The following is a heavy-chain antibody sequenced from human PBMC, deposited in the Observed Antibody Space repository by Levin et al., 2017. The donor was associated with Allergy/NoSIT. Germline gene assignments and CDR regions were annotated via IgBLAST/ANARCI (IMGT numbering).Heavy chain of an antibody. Sequence: ASVKVSCKASGYTFTGYYMHWVRQAPGQGLEWMGWINPNSGGTNYAQKFQGRVTMTRDTSISTAYMELSRLRSDDTAVYYCARDRDIVATIEDYWGQGTLVTVSS. D-gene: IGHD5-12*01. J-gene: IGHJ4*02. CDR1: GYTFTGYY. CDR3: ARDRDIVATIEDY. V-gene: IGHV1-2*02. CDR2: INPNSGGT.